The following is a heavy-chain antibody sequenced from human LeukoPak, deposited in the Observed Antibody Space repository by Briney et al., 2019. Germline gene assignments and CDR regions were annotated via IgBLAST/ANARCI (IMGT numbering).Heavy chain of an antibody. J-gene: IGHJ4*02. V-gene: IGHV3-30*18. CDR2: ILYDGSNK. D-gene: IGHD5-18*01. CDR1: GFTFSSYG. CDR3: AKERGYSYGHPFDY. Sequence: GGSLRLSCAASGFTFSSYGMHWVRQAPGKGLEWVAVILYDGSNKYYADSVKGRITISRDNSKNTLYLQMNSLRAEDTAVYYCAKERGYSYGHPFDYWGQGTLVTVSS.